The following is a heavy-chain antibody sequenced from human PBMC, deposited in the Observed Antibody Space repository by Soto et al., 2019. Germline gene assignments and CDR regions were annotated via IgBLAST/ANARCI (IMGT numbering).Heavy chain of an antibody. CDR3: ARDNCYSPTCLEF. CDR1: GFTFSHYG. Sequence: QVQMAESGGGVVQPGRSLRLSCAASGFTFSHYGMHWVRQAPGKGLEWVAAIWSDGRKTAYADSLKGRFTISRDNPKNALYLQMDSLRAEDTAVYYCARDNCYSPTCLEFWGQGTLATVSS. J-gene: IGHJ4*02. D-gene: IGHD2-2*01. CDR2: IWSDGRKT. V-gene: IGHV3-33*01.